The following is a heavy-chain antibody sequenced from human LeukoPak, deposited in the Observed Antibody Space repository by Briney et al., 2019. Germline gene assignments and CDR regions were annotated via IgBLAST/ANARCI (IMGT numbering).Heavy chain of an antibody. CDR1: GFTFDDYA. CDR2: ISWNSGSI. V-gene: IGHV3-9*01. Sequence: GGSLRLSCAASGFTFDDYAMHWVRQAPGKGLEWVSGISWNSGSIGYADSVKGRFTISRDNAKNSLYLQMNSLRAEDTALQYCALRRLGSFDYWGQGTLVTVSS. J-gene: IGHJ4*02. D-gene: IGHD3-3*01. CDR3: ALRRLGSFDY.